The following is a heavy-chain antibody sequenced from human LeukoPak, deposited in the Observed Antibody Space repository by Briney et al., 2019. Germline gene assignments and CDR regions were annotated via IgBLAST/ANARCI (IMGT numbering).Heavy chain of an antibody. V-gene: IGHV1-69*05. D-gene: IGHD1-26*01. J-gene: IGHJ4*02. CDR1: GGTYSIYA. CDR3: ARGGAIVGATLVY. CDR2: IIAIYGTA. Sequence: SVKVSCKASGGTYSIYAISWVRQAPGQGLEWMGRIIAIYGTANYAQKFQGRVTITTDESTSTGYMELSSLRSEDTAVYYCARGGAIVGATLVYWGQGTLVTASS.